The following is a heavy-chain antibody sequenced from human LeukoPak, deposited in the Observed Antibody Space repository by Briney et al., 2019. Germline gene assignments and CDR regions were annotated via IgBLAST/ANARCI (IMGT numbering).Heavy chain of an antibody. Sequence: GGSLRLSCAASGFAISGYDITWVRQAPGKGLEWVSVFYTDGGTSYADSVRGRFTVSSDNSKNTVFFQMNSLRVEDTAVYFCTRNGGGLDIWGQGTLVTVSS. V-gene: IGHV3-66*01. CDR2: FYTDGGT. CDR1: GFAISGYD. CDR3: TRNGGGLDI. D-gene: IGHD2-8*01. J-gene: IGHJ4*02.